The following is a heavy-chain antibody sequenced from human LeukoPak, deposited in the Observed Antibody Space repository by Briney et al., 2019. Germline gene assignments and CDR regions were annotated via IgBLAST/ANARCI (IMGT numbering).Heavy chain of an antibody. Sequence: ASVKVSCKASGYTFTSYGISWVRQAPGQGLEWMGWISAYNGNTNYAQKLQGRVTMTTDTSTSTAYMELRSLRSDDTAVYYCARVRRRDIVVVPAAIYNWFDPWGQGTLVTVSS. CDR2: ISAYNGNT. CDR3: ARVRRRDIVVVPAAIYNWFDP. J-gene: IGHJ5*02. CDR1: GYTFTSYG. D-gene: IGHD2-2*02. V-gene: IGHV1-18*01.